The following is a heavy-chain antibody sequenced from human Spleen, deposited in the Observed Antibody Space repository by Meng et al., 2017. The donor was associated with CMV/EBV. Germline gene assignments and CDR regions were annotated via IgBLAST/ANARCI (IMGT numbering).Heavy chain of an antibody. J-gene: IGHJ4*02. V-gene: IGHV3-23*01. CDR1: GFTFSSYA. Sequence: GGSLRLSCAASGFTFSSYAMSWVRQAPGMGLEWVSAISAGGGTTYYADSVKGRFTISRDNSKNTLYLQMNSLRAEDTAVYYCAARLYIDDYWGQGTLVTISS. CDR3: AARLYIDDY. CDR2: ISAGGGTT. D-gene: IGHD1-1*01.